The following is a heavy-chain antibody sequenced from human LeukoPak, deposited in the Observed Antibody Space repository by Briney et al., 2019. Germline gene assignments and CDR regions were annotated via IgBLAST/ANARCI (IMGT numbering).Heavy chain of an antibody. D-gene: IGHD6-13*01. CDR1: GFAFSNYG. CDR2: ISYDGSNK. CDR3: ARDGYQPLDY. V-gene: IGHV3-30*03. Sequence: GGSLRLSCAASGFAFSNYGMHWVRQAPGKGLEWVAVISYDGSNKYYADSVKGRFTISRDISKNTLFLQMNSLRAEDTAVYYCARDGYQPLDYWGQGTLVTVSS. J-gene: IGHJ4*02.